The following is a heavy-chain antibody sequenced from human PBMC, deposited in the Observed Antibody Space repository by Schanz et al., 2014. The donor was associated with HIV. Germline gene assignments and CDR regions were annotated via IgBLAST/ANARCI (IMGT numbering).Heavy chain of an antibody. D-gene: IGHD2-21*02. CDR3: ARTYTGDWSTGAD. CDR1: GGTFSIYA. Sequence: QVQLVQSGAEVKKPGSSVKVSCKASGGTFSIYAISWVRQAPGQGLEWMGGIIHIFGTTNYAPKFQGRVTITADKSTSTVYMDLSSLRSEDTAVYYCARTYTGDWSTGADWGQGTLVTVSP. J-gene: IGHJ4*02. CDR2: IIHIFGTT. V-gene: IGHV1-69*06.